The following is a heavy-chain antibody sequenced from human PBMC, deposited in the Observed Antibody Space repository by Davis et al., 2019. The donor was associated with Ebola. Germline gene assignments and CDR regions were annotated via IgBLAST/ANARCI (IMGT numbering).Heavy chain of an antibody. J-gene: IGHJ2*01. CDR3: ARGVTKSYWYFDV. Sequence: SETLSLTCSVSGGSIRGYHWSWIRQSPGKGLEWIGYIYYSGNTNYNPSLKSRVTISVDTSKNQFSLKLSSVTAADTAVYYCARGVTKSYWYFDVWGRGTLVTVSS. CDR1: GGSIRGYH. D-gene: IGHD4-11*01. V-gene: IGHV4-59*01. CDR2: IYYSGNT.